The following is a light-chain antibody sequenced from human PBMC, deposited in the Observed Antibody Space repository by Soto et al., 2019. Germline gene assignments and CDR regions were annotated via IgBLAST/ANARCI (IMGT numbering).Light chain of an antibody. J-gene: IGKJ4*01. CDR1: QGISSY. CDR3: QQLNAYPLT. V-gene: IGKV1-9*01. CDR2: AAS. Sequence: DIQLTQSPSFLSASVGDRVTITCRASQGISSYLAWYQQKPGKAPKLLISAASTLQSGVPSRFSGSGSGTEFTLTISSLQPEDFATYYCQQLNAYPLTFGGWTKVEIK.